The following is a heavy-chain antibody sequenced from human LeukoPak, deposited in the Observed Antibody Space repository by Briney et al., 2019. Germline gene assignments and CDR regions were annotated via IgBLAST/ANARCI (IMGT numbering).Heavy chain of an antibody. D-gene: IGHD4-17*01. Sequence: PGRSLRLSCAASGFTFRTYGMHWVRQAPGKGLEWVAVISYDGKNKYYADSVEGRFTISRDNSRDTLYLQMNSLRGDDTAVYYCAKDFSPLILRSLFDYWGQGTLVTVSS. CDR2: ISYDGKNK. J-gene: IGHJ4*02. V-gene: IGHV3-30*18. CDR1: GFTFRTYG. CDR3: AKDFSPLILRSLFDY.